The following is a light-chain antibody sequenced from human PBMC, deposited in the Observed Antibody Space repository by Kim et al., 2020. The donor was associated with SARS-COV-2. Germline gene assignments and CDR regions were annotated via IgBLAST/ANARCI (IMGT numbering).Light chain of an antibody. V-gene: IGLV2-14*03. Sequence: QSALTQPASVSGSPQQWITISCTGTSSDVGGYNYVSWYQQHPGKAPKLMIYDVSNRPSGVSNRFSGSKSGNTASLTISGLQAEDEADYYCSSYTSSSTRAFGGGTQLTVL. CDR1: SSDVGGYNY. J-gene: IGLJ2*01. CDR2: DVS. CDR3: SSYTSSSTRA.